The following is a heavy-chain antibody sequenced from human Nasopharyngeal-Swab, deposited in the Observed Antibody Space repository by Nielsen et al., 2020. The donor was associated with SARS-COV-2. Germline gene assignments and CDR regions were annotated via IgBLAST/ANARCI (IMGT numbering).Heavy chain of an antibody. CDR1: GFTFSSYS. D-gene: IGHD1-26*01. J-gene: IGHJ3*02. Sequence: GGSLRLSCAASGFTFSSYSMNWVRQAPGKGLEWVSSISSSSSYIYYADSVKGRFTISRDNSKNTLYLQMNSLRAEDTAVYYCARDDDSGSYSDAFDIWGQGTMVTVSS. CDR3: ARDDDSGSYSDAFDI. CDR2: ISSSSSYI. V-gene: IGHV3-21*01.